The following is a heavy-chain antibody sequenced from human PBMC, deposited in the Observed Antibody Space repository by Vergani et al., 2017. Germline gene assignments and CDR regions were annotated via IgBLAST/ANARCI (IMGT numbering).Heavy chain of an antibody. D-gene: IGHD5-24*01. Sequence: EVQLLQSEGAVVQPGGPLRPSCVAFGFTFSSLAWSWGRQGHGQGVEWASSIKNTGDSTHYADSVKGRLTISRDNSKNTLYLQRNSLKVEDTAVYYCGRGSDNYNWGQGTLVTVSS. J-gene: IGHJ4*02. CDR1: GFTFSSLA. CDR2: IKNTGDST. CDR3: GRGSDNYN. V-gene: IGHV3-23*01.